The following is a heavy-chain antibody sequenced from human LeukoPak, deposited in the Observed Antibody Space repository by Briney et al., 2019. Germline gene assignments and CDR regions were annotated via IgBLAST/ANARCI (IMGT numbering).Heavy chain of an antibody. V-gene: IGHV2-70*01. J-gene: IGHJ3*02. D-gene: IGHD4-23*01. Sequence: SGPTLVNPTQTLTLTCTFSGFSLSTSAMCVSCIRQPPGKALEWLALIDWDDDKYYSTSLKTRLTISKDTSKNQVVLTMTNMDPMDTAEYYCARTPDYGGHRDAFDIWGQGTMVTVSS. CDR2: IDWDDDK. CDR3: ARTPDYGGHRDAFDI. CDR1: GFSLSTSAMC.